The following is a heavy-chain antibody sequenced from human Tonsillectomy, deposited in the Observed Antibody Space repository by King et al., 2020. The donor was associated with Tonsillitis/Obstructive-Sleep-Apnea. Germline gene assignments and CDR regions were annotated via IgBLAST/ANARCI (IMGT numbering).Heavy chain of an antibody. CDR2: IYYSGST. D-gene: IGHD3-10*01. V-gene: IGHV4-59*01. CDR3: ARGIRGDNDAFDI. J-gene: IGHJ3*02. Sequence: VQLQESGPGLVKPSETLSLTCTVSGGSISSYYWSWIRQPPGKGLEWIGYIYYSGSTYYNPSLKSRVTISVDTSKNQFSLKLSSVTAADTAVYYCARGIRGDNDAFDIWGQGTMVTVSS. CDR1: GGSISSYY.